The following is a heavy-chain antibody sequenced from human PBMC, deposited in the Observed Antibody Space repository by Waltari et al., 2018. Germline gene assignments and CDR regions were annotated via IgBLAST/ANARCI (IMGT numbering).Heavy chain of an antibody. J-gene: IGHJ5*02. Sequence: VQLVKSGAEVKKPGSSVKVSCKAYGGTFSSYAISWVRQDPGQGLEGMGGLIPFLGTAIDAQNFHGRVTITAAESTSTAYMVLSSLRSEDTAVYYCARGGTTVTTLSWFDPWGQGTLVTVSS. D-gene: IGHD4-17*01. CDR3: ARGGTTVTTLSWFDP. V-gene: IGHV1-69*13. CDR2: LIPFLGTA. CDR1: GGTFSSYA.